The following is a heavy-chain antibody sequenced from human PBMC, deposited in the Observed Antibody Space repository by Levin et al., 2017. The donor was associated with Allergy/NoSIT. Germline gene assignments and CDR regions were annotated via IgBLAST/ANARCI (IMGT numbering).Heavy chain of an antibody. CDR2: ISYDGSNK. Sequence: SCAASGFTFSSYAMHWVRQAPGKGLEWVAVISYDGSNKYYADSVKGRFTISRDNSKNTLYLQMNSLRAEDTAVYYCARDLRPYEGRDAFDIWGQGTMVTVSS. CDR3: ARDLRPYEGRDAFDI. J-gene: IGHJ3*02. D-gene: IGHD3-22*01. V-gene: IGHV3-30-3*01. CDR1: GFTFSSYA.